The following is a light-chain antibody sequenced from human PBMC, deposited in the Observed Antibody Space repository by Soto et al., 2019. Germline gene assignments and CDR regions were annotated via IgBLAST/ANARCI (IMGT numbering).Light chain of an antibody. CDR1: QSLSYW. V-gene: IGKV1-5*03. CDR3: QQYDRFPYT. J-gene: IGKJ2*01. Sequence: DIQMTQSPSTLSASVGDTVTITCRASQSLSYWLAWYQQKPGQAPKLLIHKASNLESGVPSRFSGSGSETEFTLTISSLQPDDFATFYCQQYDRFPYTFGQGTKLELK. CDR2: KAS.